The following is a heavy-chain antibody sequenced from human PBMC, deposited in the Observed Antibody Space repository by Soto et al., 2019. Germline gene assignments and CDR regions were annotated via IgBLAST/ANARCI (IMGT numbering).Heavy chain of an antibody. J-gene: IGHJ6*02. CDR2: IWYDGSNK. V-gene: IGHV3-33*01. CDR1: GFTFSSYG. Sequence: QVQLVESGGGVVQPGRSLRLSCAASGFTFSSYGMHWVSQAPGKGLEWVAVIWYDGSNKYYADSVKGRFTISRDNSKNTLYLQMNRLRAEDTAVYYCARENPDSYYYYGMDVWGQGTTVTVSS. D-gene: IGHD4-4*01. CDR3: ARENPDSYYYYGMDV.